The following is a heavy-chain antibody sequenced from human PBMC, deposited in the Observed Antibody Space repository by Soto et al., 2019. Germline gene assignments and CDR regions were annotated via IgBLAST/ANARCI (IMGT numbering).Heavy chain of an antibody. V-gene: IGHV1-69*02. CDR3: ARSGYDSSYWYFDL. CDR2: IIPILGIA. J-gene: IGHJ2*01. CDR1: GGTFSSYT. Sequence: QVQLVQSEAEVKKPGSSVKVSCKASGGTFSSYTISWVRQAPGQGLEWMGRIIPILGIANYAQKFQGRVTITADKSTSTAYMELSSLRSEDTAVYYCARSGYDSSYWYFDLWGRGTLVTVSS. D-gene: IGHD5-12*01.